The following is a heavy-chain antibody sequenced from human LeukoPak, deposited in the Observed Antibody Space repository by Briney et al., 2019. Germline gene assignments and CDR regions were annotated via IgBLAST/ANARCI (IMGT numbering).Heavy chain of an antibody. CDR1: GDSVSSNSAA. V-gene: IGHV6-1*01. CDR3: ARETGPPYYYYYYYMDV. Sequence: SQTLSLTCAIAGDSVSSNSAAWNWLRQSPSRGLEWLGRTYYRSKWYNDYAVSVKSRITINPDTSKNQFSLQLNSVTPEDTAVYYCARETGPPYYYYYYYMDVWGKGTTVTVSS. CDR2: TYYRSKWYN. J-gene: IGHJ6*03.